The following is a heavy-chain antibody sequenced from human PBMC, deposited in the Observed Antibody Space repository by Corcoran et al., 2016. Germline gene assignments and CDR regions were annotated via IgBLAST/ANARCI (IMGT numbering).Heavy chain of an antibody. Sequence: QVQLQQWGAGLLKPSETLSLTCAVYGGSFSGYYWSWSRQPPGKGLEWIGEINHSGSTNYNPSLKSRVTISVEKSKNQFSLKLSSVTAADTAVYYCAAHPGYGDYVPCDYWGQGTLVTFSS. J-gene: IGHJ4*02. CDR2: INHSGST. CDR1: GGSFSGYY. CDR3: AAHPGYGDYVPCDY. V-gene: IGHV4-34*01. D-gene: IGHD4-17*01.